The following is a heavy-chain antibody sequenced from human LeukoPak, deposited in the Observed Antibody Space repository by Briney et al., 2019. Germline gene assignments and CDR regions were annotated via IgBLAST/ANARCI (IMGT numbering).Heavy chain of an antibody. D-gene: IGHD3-10*01. CDR3: ARPPDGSGSYRGVYYFDY. CDR2: IYYSGST. Sequence: SETLSLTCTVSGGSISSSSYYWGWIRQPPGKGLEWIGSIYYSGSTYYNPSLKSRVTISVDTSKNQFSLKLSSVTAADTAVYYCARPPDGSGSYRGVYYFDYWGQGTLVTVSS. CDR1: GGSISSSSYY. J-gene: IGHJ4*02. V-gene: IGHV4-39*07.